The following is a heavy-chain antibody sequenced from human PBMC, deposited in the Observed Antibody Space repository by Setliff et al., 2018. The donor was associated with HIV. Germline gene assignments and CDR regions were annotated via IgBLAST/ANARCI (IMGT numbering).Heavy chain of an antibody. D-gene: IGHD3-10*01. CDR2: FYHSGNT. CDR1: GASISSGDYS. V-gene: IGHV4-30-2*01. CDR3: ARDRGEKGYFDS. J-gene: IGHJ4*01. Sequence: SETLSLTCAISGASISSGDYSWSWIRQPPGRDLEWIGYFYHSGNTYYSPSLHSRVTLSVDKSKNEFYLSLASVTAADTAVYYCARDRGEKGYFDSWGHGAQVTVSS.